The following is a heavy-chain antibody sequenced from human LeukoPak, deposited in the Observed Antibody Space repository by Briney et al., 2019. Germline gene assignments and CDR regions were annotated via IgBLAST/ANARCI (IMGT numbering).Heavy chain of an antibody. J-gene: IGHJ6*02. CDR1: GGSISSYY. CDR3: ARDGYSGNYYDYYAMDV. CDR2: IYYSGST. D-gene: IGHD1-26*01. Sequence: SETLSLTCTVSGGSISSYYWSWIRQPPGKGLEWIGYIYYSGSTYSNPSLKSRVTISVDTSKNQFSLKLNSVTAADTAVYYCARDGYSGNYYDYYAMDVWGQGITVTVSS. V-gene: IGHV4-59*12.